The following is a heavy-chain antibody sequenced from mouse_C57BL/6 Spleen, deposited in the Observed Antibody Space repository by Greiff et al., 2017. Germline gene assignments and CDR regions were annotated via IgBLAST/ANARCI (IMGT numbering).Heavy chain of an antibody. Sequence: EVKVEESGPGLVKPSQSLSLTCSVTGYSITSGYYWNWIRQFPGNKLEWMGYISYDGSNNYNPSLKNRISITRDTSKNQFFLKLNSVTTEDTATYYCAREVYDYGWYYFDYWGQGTTLTVSS. CDR2: ISYDGSN. D-gene: IGHD2-4*01. CDR3: AREVYDYGWYYFDY. J-gene: IGHJ2*01. CDR1: GYSITSGYY. V-gene: IGHV3-6*01.